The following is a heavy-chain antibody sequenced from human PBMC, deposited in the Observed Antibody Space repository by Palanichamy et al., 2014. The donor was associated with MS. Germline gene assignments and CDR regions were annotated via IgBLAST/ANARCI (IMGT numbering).Heavy chain of an antibody. Sequence: QVQLQQWGAGLLKPSETLSLTCAVYGGSFSGHYWSWIRQPPGKGLEWIGEINHSGSTNYNPSLESRVTISVDTSKNQFSLKLSSVTAADTAVYYCARVRSKSRYSSSRGFSNFDYWGQGTLVTVSS. V-gene: IGHV4-34*01. CDR2: INHSGST. J-gene: IGHJ4*02. CDR3: ARVRSKSRYSSSRGFSNFDY. D-gene: IGHD6-13*01. CDR1: GGSFSGHY.